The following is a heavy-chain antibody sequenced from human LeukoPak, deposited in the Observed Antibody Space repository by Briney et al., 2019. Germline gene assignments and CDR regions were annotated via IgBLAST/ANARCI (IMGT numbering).Heavy chain of an antibody. CDR1: GGSFGNYY. V-gene: IGHV4-59*01. Sequence: SETLSLTCTVSGGSFGNYYWSWIRQPPGKGLEWIGYIYYSGSTNYNPSLKSRVTISVDTSKNQFSLKLSSVTAADTAVYYCARQASKWDDAFDIWGQGTMVTVSS. D-gene: IGHD1-26*01. J-gene: IGHJ3*02. CDR2: IYYSGST. CDR3: ARQASKWDDAFDI.